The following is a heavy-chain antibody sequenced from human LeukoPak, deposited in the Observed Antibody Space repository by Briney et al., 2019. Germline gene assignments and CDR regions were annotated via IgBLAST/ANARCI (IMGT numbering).Heavy chain of an antibody. V-gene: IGHV3-48*03. Sequence: GGSLRLSCAPSGFTFSSYEMNWVRQAPGEGLEWVSYISSSGSKIYYADSVRCRFPISRDYAKHSLYLQMNSLRAQDTAVYYCARSSTYYYGSGSYYVGLFDYWGQGTLVTVSS. D-gene: IGHD3-10*01. CDR3: ARSSTYYYGSGSYYVGLFDY. CDR1: GFTFSSYE. CDR2: ISSSGSKI. J-gene: IGHJ4*02.